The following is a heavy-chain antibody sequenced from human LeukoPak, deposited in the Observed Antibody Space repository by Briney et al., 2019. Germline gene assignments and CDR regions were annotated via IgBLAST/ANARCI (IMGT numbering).Heavy chain of an antibody. CDR2: ISGSGGST. Sequence: GGFLRLSCAASGFTFSSYAMSWVRQAPGKGLEWVSAISGSGGSTYYADSVKGRFTISRDNSKNTLYLQMNSLRAEDAAVYYCAKDLGDILTGPEYYFDYWGQGTLVTVSS. CDR1: GFTFSSYA. J-gene: IGHJ4*02. D-gene: IGHD3-9*01. V-gene: IGHV3-23*01. CDR3: AKDLGDILTGPEYYFDY.